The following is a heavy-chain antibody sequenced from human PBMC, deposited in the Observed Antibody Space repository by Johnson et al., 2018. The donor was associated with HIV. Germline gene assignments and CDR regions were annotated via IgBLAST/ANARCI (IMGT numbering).Heavy chain of an antibody. Sequence: QVQLVESGGSVVRRGGSLRLSCTASGFTFDDYGMSWVRQVPGKGLVWGAVISSDGSNKYYFDSVKGRFTISRNNSKNTLYLQMNSLRPEDTAVYYCAREVEITMVQGVIIGDAFDIWGQGTMVTVSS. J-gene: IGHJ3*02. CDR3: AREVEITMVQGVIIGDAFDI. D-gene: IGHD3-10*01. CDR2: ISSDGSNK. V-gene: IGHV3-30*03. CDR1: GFTFDDYG.